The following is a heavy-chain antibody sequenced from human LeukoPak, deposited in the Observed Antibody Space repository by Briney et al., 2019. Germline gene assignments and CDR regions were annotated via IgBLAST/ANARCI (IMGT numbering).Heavy chain of an antibody. CDR1: GGTFSSYA. V-gene: IGHV1-69*04. CDR2: IIPILGIA. J-gene: IGHJ6*02. Sequence: ASVKVSCKASGGTFSSYAISWVRQAPGQGLEWMGRIIPILGIANYAQKFQGRVTITADKSTSTAYMELSSLRSEDTAVYYCARVRAAAGPQPQLYYYYGMDVWGQGTTVTVSS. D-gene: IGHD6-13*01. CDR3: ARVRAAAGPQPQLYYYYGMDV.